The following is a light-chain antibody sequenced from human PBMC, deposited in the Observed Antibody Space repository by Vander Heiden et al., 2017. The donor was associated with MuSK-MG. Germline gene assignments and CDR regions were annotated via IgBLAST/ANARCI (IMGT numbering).Light chain of an antibody. CDR1: SSDVGGYNY. Sequence: QSALTQPASVSGSPGQSFTISCTGTSSDVGGYNYVSWYQQHPGKAPQLMIYDVSNRPSGVSHRFSGNTASLTISGLQAEDEADYYCSSYTSSSTLGVFGTGTKVTVL. CDR3: SSYTSSSTLGV. CDR2: DVS. V-gene: IGLV2-14*03. J-gene: IGLJ1*01.